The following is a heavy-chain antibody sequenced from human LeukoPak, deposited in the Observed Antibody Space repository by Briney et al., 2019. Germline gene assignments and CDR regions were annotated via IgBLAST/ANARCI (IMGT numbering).Heavy chain of an antibody. CDR1: GFTFSSYA. D-gene: IGHD4-17*01. Sequence: GGSLRLSCTDSGFTFSSYALAWVRQAPGKGLEWVAAVTSRDVGTHYADSVKGRFTISRDNSKNTIYLQMNSLRAEDTAIYYCGSDPNGDYVGALGYWGRGTLVTVSS. CDR3: GSDPNGDYVGALGY. J-gene: IGHJ4*01. V-gene: IGHV3-23*01. CDR2: VTSRDVGT.